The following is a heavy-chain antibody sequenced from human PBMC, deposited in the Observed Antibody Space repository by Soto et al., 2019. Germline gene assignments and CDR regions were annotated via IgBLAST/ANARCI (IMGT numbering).Heavy chain of an antibody. Sequence: QVQLVESGGGVVQPGRSLRLSCAASGFTFSSYGMHWVRQAPGKGLEWVAVIWYDGSNKYYADSVKGRFTISRDNSKNTLYLQMNSLRAEDTAVYYCARGQGGNLVNTELDYCGPVTLVTVSS. J-gene: IGHJ4*02. CDR1: GFTFSSYG. D-gene: IGHD2-21*02. CDR2: IWYDGSNK. V-gene: IGHV3-33*01. CDR3: ARGQGGNLVNTELDY.